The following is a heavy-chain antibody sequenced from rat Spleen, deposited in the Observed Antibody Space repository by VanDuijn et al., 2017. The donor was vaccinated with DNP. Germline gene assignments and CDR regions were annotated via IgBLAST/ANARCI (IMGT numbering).Heavy chain of an antibody. J-gene: IGHJ2*01. CDR2: ITNAGGST. D-gene: IGHD1-4*01. V-gene: IGHV5-31*01. CDR1: GFTFNNYW. Sequence: EVQLVESGGGLVQPGGSLKLSCVASGFTFNNYWMTWIRQAPGKGLEWVASITNAGGSTYYPYSVKGRLTVSRDSAKSTLYLQMNSLRSEDTATYYCAGRPPPTRGPFDYWGQGVTVTVSS. CDR3: AGRPPPTRGPFDY.